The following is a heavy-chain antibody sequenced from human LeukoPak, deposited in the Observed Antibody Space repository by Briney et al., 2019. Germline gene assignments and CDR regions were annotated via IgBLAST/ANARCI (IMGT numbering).Heavy chain of an antibody. CDR3: ARIYGDSFFDY. J-gene: IGHJ4*02. CDR2: VSGGSSYT. V-gene: IGHV3-11*03. D-gene: IGHD4-17*01. CDR1: GFTFSDYY. Sequence: PGGSLRLSCAASGFTFSDYYMSWIRQAPGKGLEWVSYVSGGSSYTNYAGSVKGRFTISRDNAKNSLYLQINSLRAEDTAAYYCARIYGDSFFDYWGQGTLVTVSS.